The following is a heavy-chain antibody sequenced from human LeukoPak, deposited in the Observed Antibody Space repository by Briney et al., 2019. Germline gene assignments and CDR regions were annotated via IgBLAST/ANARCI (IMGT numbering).Heavy chain of an antibody. Sequence: GGSLRLSCAAPGFTFSDYYMSWIRQAPGKGLDWVSYISSIGSTIYYSDSVKCRFTISRDNAKNSLYLQMNSLRAEDTAVYYWASQYYDFWSGYYAPVQRPDYWGQGTLVTVSS. V-gene: IGHV3-11*01. D-gene: IGHD3-3*01. J-gene: IGHJ4*02. CDR3: ASQYYDFWSGYYAPVQRPDY. CDR2: ISSIGSTI. CDR1: GFTFSDYY.